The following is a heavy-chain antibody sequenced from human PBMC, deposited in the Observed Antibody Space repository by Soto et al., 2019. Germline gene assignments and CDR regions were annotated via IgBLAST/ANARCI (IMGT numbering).Heavy chain of an antibody. V-gene: IGHV4-31*03. CDR2: IYHSGST. CDR1: NASITSSGYY. D-gene: IGHD1-26*01. CDR3: ARMSSTYYVPDY. Sequence: QVQLQESGPRLVEASQTLSLTCTVSNASITSSGYYWSWVRQPPGKRLEWIGYIYHSGSTFYSPSPQRRLTMSVDTSKNQYSLTLRSVTAADTAAYHCARMSSTYYVPDYWGQGTLVTVSS. J-gene: IGHJ4*02.